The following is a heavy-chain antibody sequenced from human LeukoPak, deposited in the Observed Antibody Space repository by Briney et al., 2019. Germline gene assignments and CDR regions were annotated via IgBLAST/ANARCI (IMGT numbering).Heavy chain of an antibody. J-gene: IGHJ4*02. CDR3: ARSSTVGLSPPLRY. CDR1: GFTFSSYS. Sequence: GGSLRLSCAASGFTFSSYSMNWVRQAPGKGLEWVSYISSSSSTIYYADSVKGRFTISRDNAKNSLYLQMNSLRAEDTAVYYCARSSTVGLSPPLRYWGQGTLVTVSS. CDR2: ISSSSSTI. D-gene: IGHD3-16*02. V-gene: IGHV3-48*04.